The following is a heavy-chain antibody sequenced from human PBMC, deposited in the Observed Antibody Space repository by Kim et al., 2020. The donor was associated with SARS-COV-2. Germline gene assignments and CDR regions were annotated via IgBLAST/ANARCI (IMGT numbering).Heavy chain of an antibody. CDR3: ARDRGTYYDFWSGYQGFYYYMDV. Sequence: ASVKVSCKASGYTFTSYGISWVRQAPGQGLEWMGWISAYNGNTNYAQKLQGRVTMTTDTSTSTAYMELRSLRSDDTAVYYCARDRGTYYDFWSGYQGFYYYMDVWGKGTTVTVSS. CDR1: GYTFTSYG. V-gene: IGHV1-18*01. D-gene: IGHD3-3*01. J-gene: IGHJ6*03. CDR2: ISAYNGNT.